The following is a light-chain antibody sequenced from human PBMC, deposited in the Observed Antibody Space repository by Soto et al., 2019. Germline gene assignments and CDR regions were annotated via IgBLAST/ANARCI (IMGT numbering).Light chain of an antibody. CDR2: EVS. V-gene: IGLV2-14*01. Sequence: QSALTQPASASGSPGQSITISCTGTSSDVGGYNYVSWYQQHPRKAPKLIIFEVSNRPSGVSNRFSGSKSGNTASLTISGLQAEDEADYYCSSYTSSSTVVFGGGTKLTVL. CDR3: SSYTSSSTVV. J-gene: IGLJ2*01. CDR1: SSDVGGYNY.